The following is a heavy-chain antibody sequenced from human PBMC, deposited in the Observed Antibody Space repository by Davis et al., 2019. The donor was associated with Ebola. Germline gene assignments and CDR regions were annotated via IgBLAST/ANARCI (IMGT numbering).Heavy chain of an antibody. V-gene: IGHV3-74*03. J-gene: IGHJ3*02. D-gene: IGHD1-14*01. CDR2: INSDESIT. Sequence: PGGSLRLSCAVSGFALSNYAMHWVRQAPGKGLVWVSRINSDESITTYADSVKGRFTISRDNAKNTLYLQMNSLRAEDTAVYYCAWSRDQNHPDAFDIWGQGTMVTVSS. CDR1: GFALSNYA. CDR3: AWSRDQNHPDAFDI.